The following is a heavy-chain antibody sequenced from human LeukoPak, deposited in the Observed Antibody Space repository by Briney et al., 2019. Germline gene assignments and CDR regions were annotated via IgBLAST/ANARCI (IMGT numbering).Heavy chain of an antibody. CDR2: IYYSGST. V-gene: IGHV4-39*01. J-gene: IGHJ6*02. CDR3: ARAEKVERATLTFNWVRLERRYYSGLDV. CDR1: GGSISSSSYY. Sequence: LSETLSLTCTVSGGSISSSSYYWGWIRQPPEKGLEWIGSIYYSGSTYYNPSLKSRVTISVDTSKNQFSLKLSSVTAADTAVYYCARAEKVERATLTFNWVRLERRYYSGLDVWGQGSAVIVSS. D-gene: IGHD1-1*01.